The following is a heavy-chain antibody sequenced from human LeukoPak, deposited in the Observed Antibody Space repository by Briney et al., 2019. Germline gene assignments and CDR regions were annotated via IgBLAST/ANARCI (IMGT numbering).Heavy chain of an antibody. CDR3: ARVVVVTATRNWFDP. D-gene: IGHD2-21*02. CDR1: GFTVSSNY. CDR2: IYSGGST. V-gene: IGHV3-53*04. Sequence: GGSLRLSCAASGFTVSSNYMSWVRQAPGKGLEWVSVIYSGGSTYYSDSVKGRFTISRHNSKNTLYLQMNSLRAEDTAVYYCARVVVVTATRNWFDPWGQGTLVTVSS. J-gene: IGHJ5*02.